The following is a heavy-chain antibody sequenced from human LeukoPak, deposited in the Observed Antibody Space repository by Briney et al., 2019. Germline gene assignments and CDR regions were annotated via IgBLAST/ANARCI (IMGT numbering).Heavy chain of an antibody. D-gene: IGHD2-8*01. Sequence: PSQTLSLTCTVSGGSISSGSYYWSWIRQPAGKGLEWIGRIYTSGSTNYNPSLKSRVTISVDTPKNQFSLKLSSVTAADTAVYYCARELREGYCTNGVCLPFDYWGQGTLVTVSS. V-gene: IGHV4-61*02. CDR3: ARELREGYCTNGVCLPFDY. CDR2: IYTSGST. CDR1: GGSISSGSYY. J-gene: IGHJ4*02.